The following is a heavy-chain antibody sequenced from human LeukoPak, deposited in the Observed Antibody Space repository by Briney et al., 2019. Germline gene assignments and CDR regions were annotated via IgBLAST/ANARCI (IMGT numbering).Heavy chain of an antibody. J-gene: IGHJ4*02. D-gene: IGHD2-15*01. V-gene: IGHV4-31*03. Sequence: SQTLCLTCTVSGGSISSGGYYWNWIRQHPGKCLEWIGYIYYSGSTYSKPSLKSRVVISEDTSKNQFSLKLSSVTAADTAVYCCASLCCSVGSCAFDYWGQGTLVTVSS. CDR3: ASLCCSVGSCAFDY. CDR2: IYYSGST. CDR1: GGSISSGGYY.